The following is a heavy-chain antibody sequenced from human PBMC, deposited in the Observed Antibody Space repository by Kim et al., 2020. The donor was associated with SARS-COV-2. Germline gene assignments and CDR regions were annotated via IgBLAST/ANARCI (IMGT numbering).Heavy chain of an antibody. Sequence: GGSLRLSCAASGFTFSSSDMSWVRQAPGKGLEWVSAISGSNNSTYYADSVKGRFTISRDNSKNTLYLQMSSLRAEDTAVYYCAKFSAGDYWVQGPLVTVSS. J-gene: IGHJ4*02. CDR1: GFTFSSSD. V-gene: IGHV3-23*01. CDR2: ISGSNNST. D-gene: IGHD6-13*01. CDR3: AKFSAGDY.